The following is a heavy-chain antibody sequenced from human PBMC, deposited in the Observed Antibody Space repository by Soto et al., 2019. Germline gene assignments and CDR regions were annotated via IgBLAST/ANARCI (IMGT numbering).Heavy chain of an antibody. D-gene: IGHD1-1*01. Sequence: QLQLQESGPGLVKPSENLSLTCSVSGGSISSPSYYWGWIRQPPGKGLEWIGSIYYSGNTYYNPSLKSRDDIFVDTSRNQSSLKVNSVTAPYTAVHFCARLPRITTSRRDYWGQGTLVTVAS. CDR1: GGSISSPSYY. V-gene: IGHV4-39*01. J-gene: IGHJ4*02. CDR2: IYYSGNT. CDR3: ARLPRITTSRRDY.